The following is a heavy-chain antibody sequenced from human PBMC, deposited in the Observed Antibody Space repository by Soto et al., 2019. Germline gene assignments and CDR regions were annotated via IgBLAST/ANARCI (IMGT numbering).Heavy chain of an antibody. Sequence: SVKVSCKASGGTFSSYAISWVRQAPGQGLEWMGGIIPIFGTANYAQKFQGRVTITADESTSTAYMELSSLRSEDTAVYYCATHIVVVVAATRRIYYYYGMDVCGQGTTVTVSS. CDR1: GGTFSSYA. D-gene: IGHD2-15*01. CDR2: IIPIFGTA. V-gene: IGHV1-69*13. J-gene: IGHJ6*02. CDR3: ATHIVVVVAATRRIYYYYGMDV.